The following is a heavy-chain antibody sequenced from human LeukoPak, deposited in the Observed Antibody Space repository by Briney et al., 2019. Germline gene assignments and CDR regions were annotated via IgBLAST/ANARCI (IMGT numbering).Heavy chain of an antibody. CDR2: SYWDDDK. Sequence: SGPTLVKPTQTLTLTCTFSGFSLSTRGVGVGWIRQPPGKALEWLALSYWDDDKRYSPSLKSRLNITKDHYKKQVVLKMTTLDHVDTGKYYCESVVRGVITFDYWGQGTLVTVSS. CDR1: GFSLSTRGVG. J-gene: IGHJ4*02. CDR3: ESVVRGVITFDY. V-gene: IGHV2-5*02. D-gene: IGHD3-10*01.